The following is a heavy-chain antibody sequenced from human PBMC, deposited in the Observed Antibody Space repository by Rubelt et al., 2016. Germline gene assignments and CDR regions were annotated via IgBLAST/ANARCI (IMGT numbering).Heavy chain of an antibody. CDR2: INPSGGST. D-gene: IGHD4-23*01. CDR3: ARDVGGNSVLYYFDY. CDR1: GYTFTSYY. V-gene: IGHV1-46*01. Sequence: QVQLVQSGAEVKKPGASVKVSCKASGYTFTSYYMHWVRQAPGQGLEWMGIINPSGGSTSYAQKVEGRGTRTRDTSTSTAYMELGSLRSDDTAVYYWARDVGGNSVLYYFDYWGQGTLVTVSS. J-gene: IGHJ4*02.